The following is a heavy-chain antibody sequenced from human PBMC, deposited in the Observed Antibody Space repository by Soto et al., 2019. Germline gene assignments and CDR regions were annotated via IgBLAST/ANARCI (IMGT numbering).Heavy chain of an antibody. CDR3: ARKIFGQWLDQDYYGMDV. CDR1: GGTFSSYA. J-gene: IGHJ6*02. V-gene: IGHV1-69*06. CDR2: IIPIFGTA. D-gene: IGHD6-19*01. Sequence: PGGSLRLSCKASGGTFSSYAISWVRQAPGQGLEWMGGIIPIFGTANYAQKFQGRVTITADKSTSTAYMELSSLRSEDTAVYYCARKIFGQWLDQDYYGMDVWGQGTTVTVSS.